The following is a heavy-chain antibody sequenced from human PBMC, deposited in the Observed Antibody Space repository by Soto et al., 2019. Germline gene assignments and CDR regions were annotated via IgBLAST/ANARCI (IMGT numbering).Heavy chain of an antibody. J-gene: IGHJ5*02. Sequence: ASVKVSCKASGYTFISYGISWVRQAPGQGLEWMGWINPYNGNTDYAQKLQGRVTMTTDTSTSTAYMELRSLRSDDTALYCCAGVGSDSSGWYVNWFDPWGQESLVTVYS. CDR2: INPYNGNT. V-gene: IGHV1-18*04. CDR3: AGVGSDSSGWYVNWFDP. D-gene: IGHD6-19*01. CDR1: GYTFISYG.